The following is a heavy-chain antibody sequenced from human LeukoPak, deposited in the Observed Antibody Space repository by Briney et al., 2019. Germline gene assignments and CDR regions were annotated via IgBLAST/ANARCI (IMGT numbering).Heavy chain of an antibody. V-gene: IGHV3-30*18. Sequence: GRSLRLSCAASGFTFSGYGMHWVRQAPGKGLEWVAVISSDGSNKYYADSVKGRFTISRDNSKNTLYLQMNSLRADDTAVYYCAKRYSVDWYYFDYWGQGTLVTVSS. CDR3: AKRYSVDWYYFDY. CDR1: GFTFSGYG. CDR2: ISSDGSNK. D-gene: IGHD1-26*01. J-gene: IGHJ4*02.